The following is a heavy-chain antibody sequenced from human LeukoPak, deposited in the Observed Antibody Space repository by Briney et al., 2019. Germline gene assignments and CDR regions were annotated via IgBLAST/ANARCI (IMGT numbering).Heavy chain of an antibody. J-gene: IGHJ5*02. CDR2: IIPIFRTA. V-gene: IGHV1-69*05. Sequence: WMGSIIPIFRTANYAQKFHDRLTITTDESTSTAYMELSSLRSEDTAVYYCARGSPRFDPWGRGTLVTVSS. CDR3: ARGSPRFDP.